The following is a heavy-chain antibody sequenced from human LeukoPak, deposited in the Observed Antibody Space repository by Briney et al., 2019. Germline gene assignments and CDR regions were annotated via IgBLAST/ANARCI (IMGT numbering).Heavy chain of an antibody. D-gene: IGHD3-10*01. Sequence: KASETLSLTCTVSGGSISSSSYHWGWIRQPPGKGLEWIGSIYYSGSTYYNPSLKSRVTISVDTSKNQFSLKLSSVTAADTAVYYCARLTKNDSGSFRFGKKKRGYMDVWGKGTTVTISS. CDR3: ARLTKNDSGSFRFGKKKRGYMDV. CDR2: IYYSGST. J-gene: IGHJ6*03. V-gene: IGHV4-39*07. CDR1: GGSISSSSYH.